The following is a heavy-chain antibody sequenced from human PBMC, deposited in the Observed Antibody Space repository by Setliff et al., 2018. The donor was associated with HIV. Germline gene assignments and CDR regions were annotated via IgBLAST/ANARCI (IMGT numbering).Heavy chain of an antibody. CDR1: GGSISSGGYY. Sequence: SETLSLTCTVSGGSISSGGYYWSWIRQHPGKGLEWIGYIYYSGSTYYNPSLKSRVTISVDTSRNQFSLKLTSVTAADTAVYYCARHGSITMIVVVILDAFDIWGQGTMVTVSS. CDR3: ARHGSITMIVVVILDAFDI. J-gene: IGHJ3*02. V-gene: IGHV4-31*03. D-gene: IGHD3-22*01. CDR2: IYYSGST.